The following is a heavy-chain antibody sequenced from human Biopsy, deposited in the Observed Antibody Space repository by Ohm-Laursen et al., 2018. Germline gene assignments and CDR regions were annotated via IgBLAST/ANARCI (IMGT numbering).Heavy chain of an antibody. D-gene: IGHD2-15*01. CDR3: GNEVHGRDY. CDR1: GKTFSDYQ. J-gene: IGHJ4*02. CDR2: IYQAGTT. Sequence: SDTLSLTCAVFGKTFSDYQWSWIRQPPGKGLEWIGQIYQAGTTNYNLSLKSRVSISANASKYEFSLRLTSVTAADTAVYLCGNEVHGRDYWGLGAQVTVSS. V-gene: IGHV4-34*08.